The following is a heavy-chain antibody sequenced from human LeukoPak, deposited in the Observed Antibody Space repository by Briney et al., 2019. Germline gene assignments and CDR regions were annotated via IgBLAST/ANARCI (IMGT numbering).Heavy chain of an antibody. CDR2: IIPIFGTA. CDR1: GGTFSSYA. CDR3: ALSGASYYFDY. J-gene: IGHJ4*02. V-gene: IGHV1-69*13. D-gene: IGHD2/OR15-2a*01. Sequence: ASVKVSCKASGGTFSSYAVSWVRQAPGQGLEWMGGIIPIFGTANYAQKFQGRVTITADESTSTAYMELSSLRSEDTAVYYCALSGASYYFDYWGQGTVVTVSS.